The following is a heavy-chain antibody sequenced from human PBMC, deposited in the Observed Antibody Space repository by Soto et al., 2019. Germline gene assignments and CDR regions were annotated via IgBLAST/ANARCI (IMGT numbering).Heavy chain of an antibody. V-gene: IGHV3-30-3*01. CDR2: ISYDGSNK. J-gene: IGHJ3*02. Sequence: GGSLRLSCAASGFTFSSYAMHWVRQAPGKGLEWVAVISYDGSNKYYADSVKGRFTISRDNSKNTLYLQMNSLRAEDTAVYYCARERGSSWKHDAFDIWGQGTMVTVSS. CDR3: ARERGSSWKHDAFDI. CDR1: GFTFSSYA. D-gene: IGHD6-13*01.